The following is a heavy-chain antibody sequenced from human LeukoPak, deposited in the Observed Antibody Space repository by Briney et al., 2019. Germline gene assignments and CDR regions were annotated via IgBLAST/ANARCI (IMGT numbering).Heavy chain of an antibody. J-gene: IGHJ4*02. Sequence: PSETLSLTCTVSGYSISSGYYWGWIRQPPGKGLEWIGSIYHSGSTYYNPSLKSRVTISVDTSKNQFSLKLSSVTAADTAVYYCARGRWGDFDYWGQGTLVTVSS. CDR1: GYSISSGYY. D-gene: IGHD3-16*01. CDR3: ARGRWGDFDY. CDR2: IYHSGST. V-gene: IGHV4-38-2*02.